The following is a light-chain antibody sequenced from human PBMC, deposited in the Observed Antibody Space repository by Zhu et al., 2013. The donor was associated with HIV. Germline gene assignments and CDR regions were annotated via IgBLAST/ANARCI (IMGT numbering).Light chain of an antibody. CDR3: QQYGSSPQT. Sequence: EIVLTQSPDTLSLSPGERATLSCRASQSVSSSYLAWYQQKPGQAPRLLIYGASSRATGIPDRFSGSGSGTDFTLTISRLEPEDFAVYYCQQYGSSPQTFGQGPRWKSN. CDR1: QSVSSSY. J-gene: IGKJ1*01. V-gene: IGKV3-20*01. CDR2: GAS.